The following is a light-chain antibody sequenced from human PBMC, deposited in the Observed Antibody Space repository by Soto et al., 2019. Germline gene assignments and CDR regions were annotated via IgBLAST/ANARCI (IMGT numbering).Light chain of an antibody. V-gene: IGKV1-33*01. CDR3: QQYDSVPLT. Sequence: DIQMTQSPSSVSVSVGDRVTITCHANQDIKTFLDWYQQKPGKAPKVLIYGASYLEPGVPSRFSGTGSGTDFTFTISSLQPEDIATYYCQQYDSVPLTFGGGTKVDIK. CDR2: GAS. CDR1: QDIKTF. J-gene: IGKJ4*01.